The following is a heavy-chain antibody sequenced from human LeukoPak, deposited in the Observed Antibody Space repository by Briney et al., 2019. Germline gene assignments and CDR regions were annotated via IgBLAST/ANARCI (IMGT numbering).Heavy chain of an antibody. CDR2: IGSGGSPI. Sequence: GGSLRLSCAASGFTFSYSNMDWVRQAPGKGLEWVSYIGSGGSPIYYTESVKGRFTISRDNAKNSLYLQMNSLRVEDTAAYYCARGTTVTGYDYWGQGTLVTVSS. J-gene: IGHJ4*02. D-gene: IGHD4-17*01. V-gene: IGHV3-48*01. CDR1: GFTFSYSN. CDR3: ARGTTVTGYDY.